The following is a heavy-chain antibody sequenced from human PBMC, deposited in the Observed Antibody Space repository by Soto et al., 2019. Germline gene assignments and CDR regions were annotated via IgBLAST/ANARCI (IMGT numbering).Heavy chain of an antibody. CDR3: ARDIRYVDIVAKETLYGMDV. Sequence: ASVKVSCKASGYTFTSYAMNWVRQAPGQGLEWMGWINTNTGNPTYAQGFTGRFVFSLDTSVSTAYLQICSLKAEDTAVYYCARDIRYVDIVAKETLYGMDVWGQGTTVTVSS. CDR2: INTNTGNP. D-gene: IGHD5-12*01. CDR1: GYTFTSYA. V-gene: IGHV7-4-1*01. J-gene: IGHJ6*02.